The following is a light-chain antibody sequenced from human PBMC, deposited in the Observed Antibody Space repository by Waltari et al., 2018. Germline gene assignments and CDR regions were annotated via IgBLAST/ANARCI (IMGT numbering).Light chain of an antibody. CDR2: KNN. V-gene: IGLV1-47*01. CDR1: SSTIGNNY. J-gene: IGLJ3*02. Sequence: QSVLTQAPSASETPGQRVTISCSGSSSTIGNNYVYLDQQHPGTAPKLLIYKNNQRPSGVPDRCPGSKSCSSASLAISGLRSEDEADFYCAAWDDSLSAWVFGGGTKLTVL. CDR3: AAWDDSLSAWV.